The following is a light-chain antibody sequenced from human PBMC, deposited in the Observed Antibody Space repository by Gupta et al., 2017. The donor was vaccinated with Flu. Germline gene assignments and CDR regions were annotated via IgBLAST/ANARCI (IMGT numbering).Light chain of an antibody. CDR1: QSVLYSSNNKNY. Sequence: DIVMTQSPDSLAVSLGERATINCKSSQSVLYSSNNKNYLGWYQWKPGQPPKLLIYWASTRESGVPDRFSGSGSGTDFTLTISSLQAEDVAVYYCQQYYSTRFTFGPGTKVHIK. J-gene: IGKJ3*01. CDR2: WAS. V-gene: IGKV4-1*01. CDR3: QQYYSTRFT.